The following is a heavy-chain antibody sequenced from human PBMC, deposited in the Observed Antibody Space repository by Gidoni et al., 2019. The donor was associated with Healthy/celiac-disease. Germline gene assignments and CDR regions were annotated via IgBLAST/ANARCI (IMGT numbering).Heavy chain of an antibody. CDR1: GGSISSYY. CDR2: IYYSGST. Sequence: QVQLQESGPGLVTPSATLSLTCTVSGGSISSYYWSWIRQPPGKGLEWIGYIYYSGSTNYNPSLKSRVTISVDTSKNQFSLKLSSVTAADTAVYYCARGVTGIAALYYYYGMDVWGQGTTVTVSS. CDR3: ARGVTGIAALYYYYGMDV. V-gene: IGHV4-59*01. J-gene: IGHJ6*02. D-gene: IGHD6-6*01.